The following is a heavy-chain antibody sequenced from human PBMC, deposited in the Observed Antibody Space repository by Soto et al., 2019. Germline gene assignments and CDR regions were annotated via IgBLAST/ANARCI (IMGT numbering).Heavy chain of an antibody. V-gene: IGHV1-69*12. CDR3: ASMSRYYGSGSYYGMDV. CDR2: IIPIFGTA. J-gene: IGHJ6*02. D-gene: IGHD3-10*01. CDR1: GGPFSSYA. Sequence: QVQLVQSGAEVKKPGSSVKVSCKTSGGPFSSYAISGVRQAPGQGLEWMGGIIPIFGTANYAQKFQGRVTITADESTSTVYMELSSLRSEDTAVYYCASMSRYYGSGSYYGMDVWGQGTTVTVSS.